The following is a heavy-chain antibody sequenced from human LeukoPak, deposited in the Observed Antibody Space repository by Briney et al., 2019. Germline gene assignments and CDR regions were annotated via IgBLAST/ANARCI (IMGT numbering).Heavy chain of an antibody. CDR2: IYYSGST. CDR1: GGSISSYY. J-gene: IGHJ4*02. Sequence: KSSETLSLTCTVSGGSISSYYWSWIRQPPGKGLEWIGNIYYSGSTNYNASLKSRVTISVDTSKNQFSLKLSSVTAADTAVYYCARLSGYYYDYWGQGTQVTVSS. D-gene: IGHD5-12*01. V-gene: IGHV4-59*08. CDR3: ARLSGYYYDY.